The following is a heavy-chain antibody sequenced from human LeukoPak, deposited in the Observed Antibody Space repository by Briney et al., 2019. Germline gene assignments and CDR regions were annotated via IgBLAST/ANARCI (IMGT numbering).Heavy chain of an antibody. Sequence: ASVTVSCKASGYTFTSYYMHWVRQAPGQGLEWMGIINPSGGSTSYAQKFQGRVTMTRDTSTSTVYMELSSLRSEDTAVYYCAAYSGSYGPYYYGMDVWGQGTTVTVSS. J-gene: IGHJ6*02. D-gene: IGHD1-26*01. V-gene: IGHV1-46*01. CDR3: AAYSGSYGPYYYGMDV. CDR1: GYTFTSYY. CDR2: INPSGGST.